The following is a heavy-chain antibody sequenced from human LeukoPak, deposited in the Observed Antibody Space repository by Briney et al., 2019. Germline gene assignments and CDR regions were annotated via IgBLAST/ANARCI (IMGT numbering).Heavy chain of an antibody. D-gene: IGHD4-11*01. CDR3: ARHRGDNSNPRYYFYYMDV. CDR1: GHSISSGYY. CDR2: MYHRGST. Sequence: SETLSLTCSVSGHSISSGYYWGWIRQPPGKGLEWIGTMYHRGSTYYNPSLKSRVTMSGDTSKNHFSLKLSSVIAADAAVYYRARHRGDNSNPRYYFYYMDVWGKGTTVTVSS. J-gene: IGHJ6*03. V-gene: IGHV4-38-2*01.